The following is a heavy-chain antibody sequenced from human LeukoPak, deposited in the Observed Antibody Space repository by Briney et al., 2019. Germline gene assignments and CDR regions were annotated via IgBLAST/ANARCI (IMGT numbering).Heavy chain of an antibody. Sequence: GGSLRLSCAASGFTFSSYSMNWVRQAPGKGLEWVSSISSSSYIYYADSVKGRFTISRDNAKNSLYLQMNSLRAEDTAVYYCARDVSPDYYDSSGYSLPDYWGQGTLVTVSS. CDR1: GFTFSSYS. CDR3: ARDVSPDYYDSSGYSLPDY. D-gene: IGHD3-22*01. V-gene: IGHV3-21*01. CDR2: ISSSSYI. J-gene: IGHJ4*02.